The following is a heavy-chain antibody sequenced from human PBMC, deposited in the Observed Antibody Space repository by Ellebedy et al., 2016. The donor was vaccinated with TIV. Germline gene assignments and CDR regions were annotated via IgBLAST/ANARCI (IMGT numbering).Heavy chain of an antibody. CDR1: GYTFTSYY. CDR2: IDPRGGST. Sequence: AASVKVSCKASGYTFTSYYMHWVRQAPGQGLEWMGVIDPRGGSTDYAQKFQGRVTMTRDTSTSTVYMELSSLRSDDTAVYYCARDRIVGSSSPYYNGMDVWGQGTTVT. CDR3: ARDRIVGSSSPYYNGMDV. V-gene: IGHV1-46*01. D-gene: IGHD1-26*01. J-gene: IGHJ6*02.